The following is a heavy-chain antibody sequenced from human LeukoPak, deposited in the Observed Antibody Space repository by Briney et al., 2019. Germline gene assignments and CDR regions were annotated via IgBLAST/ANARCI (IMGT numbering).Heavy chain of an antibody. J-gene: IGHJ4*01. Sequence: GGSLRLSCAASRFTFGTYWMTWVRQAPGKGLEWVANIKEDGSEKYYVDSVKGRFTISRDNAKNSLYLQMNSLRAEGTAVYYCARGRSSMEYWGRGTLVTVSS. CDR1: RFTFGTYW. CDR2: IKEDGSEK. CDR3: ARGRSSMEY. D-gene: IGHD6-6*01. V-gene: IGHV3-7*03.